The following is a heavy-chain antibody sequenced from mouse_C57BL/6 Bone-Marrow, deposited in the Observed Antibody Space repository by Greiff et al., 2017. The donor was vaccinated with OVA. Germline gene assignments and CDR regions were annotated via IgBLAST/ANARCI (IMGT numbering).Heavy chain of an antibody. V-gene: IGHV1-55*01. J-gene: IGHJ1*03. CDR3: ARWGFLYGSSDDWYFDV. Sequence: QVQLQQPGAELVKPGASVKMSCKASGYTFTSYWITWVKQRPGQGLEWIGDIYPGSGSTNYNEKFKSKATLTVDTSSSTAYMQLSSLTSEDSAVYYWARWGFLYGSSDDWYFDVWGTGTTVTVSS. D-gene: IGHD1-1*01. CDR2: IYPGSGST. CDR1: GYTFTSYW.